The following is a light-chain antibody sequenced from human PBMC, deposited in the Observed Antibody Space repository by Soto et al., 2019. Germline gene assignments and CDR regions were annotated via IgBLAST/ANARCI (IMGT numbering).Light chain of an antibody. CDR1: QSLLHSNGYNY. Sequence: DIVMTQSPLSLPVTPGEPASISCRSSQSLLHSNGYNYLDWYLQKPGQSPRLLIYLGSNRASGVPERFSGSGSGTDFTLKISRVEAEDVGVYYCIQALLRDYTFGPGTKVDIK. V-gene: IGKV2-28*01. CDR2: LGS. J-gene: IGKJ3*01. CDR3: IQALLRDYT.